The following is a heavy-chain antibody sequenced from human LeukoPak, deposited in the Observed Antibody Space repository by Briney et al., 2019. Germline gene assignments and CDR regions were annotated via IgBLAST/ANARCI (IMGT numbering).Heavy chain of an antibody. CDR2: IYYSGST. CDR1: GGSISSYY. CDR3: ARQVIGGYSSSWFWEY. Sequence: SETLSLTCTVSGGSISSYYWSWIRQPPGKGLEWIGYIYYSGSTNYNPSLKSRVTISVDTPKNQFSLKLSSVTAADTAVYYCARQVIGGYSSSWFWEYWGQGTLVTVSS. D-gene: IGHD6-13*01. V-gene: IGHV4-59*08. J-gene: IGHJ4*02.